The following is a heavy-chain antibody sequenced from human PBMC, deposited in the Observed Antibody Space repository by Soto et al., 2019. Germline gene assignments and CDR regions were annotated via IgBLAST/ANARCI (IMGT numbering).Heavy chain of an antibody. Sequence: HVTLKESGPVLVKPTETLTLTCTVSGFSLSNGKVGVSWIRQPPGKALEWLAHIFSNDEKSYRTSLLSRLTSSEDTSKSQVVLTMTNGDPVDTATYYCSRILVGSSVSGGYCYMDVLGKGPKVTVSS. CDR3: SRILVGSSVSGGYCYMDV. V-gene: IGHV2-26*01. J-gene: IGHJ6*03. D-gene: IGHD6-19*01. CDR2: IFSNDEK. CDR1: GFSLSNGKVG.